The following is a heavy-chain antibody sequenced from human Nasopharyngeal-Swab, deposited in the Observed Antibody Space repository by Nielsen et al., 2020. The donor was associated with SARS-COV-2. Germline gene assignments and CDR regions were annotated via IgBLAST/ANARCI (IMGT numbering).Heavy chain of an antibody. Sequence: ESLKTPRAALGFPLSSYSMNRVRQAPGKGLEWVSSISSSSSYIYYADSVKGRFTISRDNAKNSLYLQMNSLRAEETAVYYCARSQYCSSTSCYARGYYYYYGMDVWGQGTTVTVSS. D-gene: IGHD2-2*01. J-gene: IGHJ6*02. CDR2: ISSSSSYI. V-gene: IGHV3-21*01. CDR3: ARSQYCSSTSCYARGYYYYYGMDV. CDR1: GFPLSSYS.